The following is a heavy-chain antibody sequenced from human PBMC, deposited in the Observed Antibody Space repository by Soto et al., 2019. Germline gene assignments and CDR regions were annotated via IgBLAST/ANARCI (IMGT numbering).Heavy chain of an antibody. D-gene: IGHD3-9*01. CDR1: GFTFSSYS. CDR3: ARDLGGDYDILTGYYAIGYYYYGMDV. Sequence: GGSLRLSCAASGFTFSSYSMNWVRQAPGKGLEWVSYISSSSSTIYYADSVKGRFTISRDNAKNSLYLQMNSLRDEDTAVYYCARDLGGDYDILTGYYAIGYYYYGMDVWGQGTTVTVSS. J-gene: IGHJ6*02. V-gene: IGHV3-48*02. CDR2: ISSSSSTI.